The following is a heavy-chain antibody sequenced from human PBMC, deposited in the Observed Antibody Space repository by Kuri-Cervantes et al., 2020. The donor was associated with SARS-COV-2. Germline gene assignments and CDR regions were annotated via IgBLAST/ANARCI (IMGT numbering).Heavy chain of an antibody. CDR1: GYTFTGYY. Sequence: ASVKVSCKASGYTFTGYYMHWVRQAPGQGLEWMGWINPNSGGTNYEQKFQGRVTMTRDTSISTAYTELSRLRSDDTAVYYCARGGIAARLVFDYLGQGTLVTVSS. J-gene: IGHJ4*02. V-gene: IGHV1-2*02. CDR2: INPNSGGT. D-gene: IGHD6-6*01. CDR3: ARGGIAARLVFDY.